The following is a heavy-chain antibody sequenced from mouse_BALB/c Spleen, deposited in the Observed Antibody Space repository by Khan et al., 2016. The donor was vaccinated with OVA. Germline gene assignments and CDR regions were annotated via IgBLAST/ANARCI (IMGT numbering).Heavy chain of an antibody. D-gene: IGHD1-1*02. Sequence: QVQLQQSGAELVRPGVSVKISCKASGYTFTDYAMHWVKQRHAKSLEWIGVISTNYGDADYNQKFQGKASMTVDRTSSTVYMELARLTSEGSAIYYCVRGGEFAYWGQGTLVTVSA. CDR2: ISTNYGDA. J-gene: IGHJ3*01. CDR3: VRGGEFAY. CDR1: GYTFTDYA. V-gene: IGHV1S137*01.